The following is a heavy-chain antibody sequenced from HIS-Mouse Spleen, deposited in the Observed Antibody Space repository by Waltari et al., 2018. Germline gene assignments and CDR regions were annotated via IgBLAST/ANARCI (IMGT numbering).Heavy chain of an antibody. J-gene: IGHJ3*02. Sequence: EVQLVQSGAEVKKPGESLKISCKGSGYSFTRYWIGWVRQMPGRGLEGMGDNYPGHSATRYRPSFQRQVTIAAEKSISTAYLQWSSLKASDSAMYYCASRPVYCSSTSCYDAFQIWGQGTMVTVSS. V-gene: IGHV5-51*03. CDR2: NYPGHSAT. D-gene: IGHD2-2*01. CDR1: GYSFTRYW. CDR3: ASRPVYCSSTSCYDAFQI.